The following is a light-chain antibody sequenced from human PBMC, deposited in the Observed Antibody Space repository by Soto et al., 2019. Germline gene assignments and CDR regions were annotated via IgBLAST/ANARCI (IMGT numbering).Light chain of an antibody. CDR2: GAS. V-gene: IGKV3-15*01. J-gene: IGKJ2*01. CDR3: HHYNIWPYT. Sequence: EIVVTQSPDNLSVSPWETATLSCRASQSVSSNWAWYQQKPGQAPRLLIYGASTRATRFPARFSGSESGTEYTHTIKSLQSEDFSVYYCHHYNIWPYTFCHGTKVEIK. CDR1: QSVSSN.